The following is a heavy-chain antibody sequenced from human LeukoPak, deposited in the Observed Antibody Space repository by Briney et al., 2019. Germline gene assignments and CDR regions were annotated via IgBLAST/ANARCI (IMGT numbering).Heavy chain of an antibody. Sequence: SETLSLTCAVYGGSFSGYYWSWIRQPPGKGLEWIGEINHSGSTNYNPSLKSRVTISVDTSRNQFSLKLSSVTAADTAAYYCARGLHWTRAFDIWGQGTMVTVSS. CDR2: INHSGST. D-gene: IGHD3/OR15-3a*01. CDR3: ARGLHWTRAFDI. J-gene: IGHJ3*02. CDR1: GGSFSGYY. V-gene: IGHV4-34*01.